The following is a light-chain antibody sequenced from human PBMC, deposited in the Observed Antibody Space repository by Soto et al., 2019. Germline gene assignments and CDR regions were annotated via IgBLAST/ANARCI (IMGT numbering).Light chain of an antibody. CDR3: QPGHNWPLT. Sequence: DIVMTQSPATLSLSPGERAALSCRASQSINSELAWNQQKPGQPPRLLIYGASTRATGVPARFTGSESGSAFTLTISGLQPEDFAVYYCQPGHNWPLTFGQGTRLEI. J-gene: IGKJ2*01. CDR2: GAS. V-gene: IGKV3-15*01. CDR1: QSINSE.